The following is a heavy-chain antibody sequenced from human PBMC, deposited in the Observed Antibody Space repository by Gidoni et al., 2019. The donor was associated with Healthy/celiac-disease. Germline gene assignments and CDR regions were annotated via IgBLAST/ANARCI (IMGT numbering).Heavy chain of an antibody. J-gene: IGHJ4*02. CDR1: GFTFSSYA. Sequence: EVQLLESGGGLVQPGGSLRLSCSASGFTFSSYAMSWVRQAPGKGLEWVSAISGSGGSTYYADSVKGRFTISRDNSKNTLYLQMNSLRAEDTAVYYCAKDCSGGSCYSAFDYWGQGTLVTVSS. CDR2: ISGSGGST. D-gene: IGHD2-15*01. CDR3: AKDCSGGSCYSAFDY. V-gene: IGHV3-23*01.